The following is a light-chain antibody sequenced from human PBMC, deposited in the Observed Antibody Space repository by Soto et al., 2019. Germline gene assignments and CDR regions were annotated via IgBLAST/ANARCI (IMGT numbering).Light chain of an antibody. J-gene: IGLJ2*01. Sequence: QSALTQPPSASGSPGQSVTISCTGTSTDVGGYNYVSWYQQHPGKAPKLVMFHVSQRPSGVPDRFSGSKFGNTASLTVSGLQAEDEADYYCASYGGNNNVLFGGGTKVTVL. CDR3: ASYGGNNNVL. V-gene: IGLV2-8*01. CDR2: HVS. CDR1: STDVGGYNY.